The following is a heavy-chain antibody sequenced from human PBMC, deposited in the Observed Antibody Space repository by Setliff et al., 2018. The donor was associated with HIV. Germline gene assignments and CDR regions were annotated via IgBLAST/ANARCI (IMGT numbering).Heavy chain of an antibody. Sequence: GGSLRLSCSASGFNFNNAWMSWVRQTPGKGLEWVGHIKRKSDGGTADYADSVKCRFTISRDNSKNTLYLQMNSLRAEDTAVYYCARYISYDYDRSSDTFDYWGQGTLVTVSS. CDR3: ARYISYDYDRSSDTFDY. CDR2: IKRKSDGGTA. J-gene: IGHJ4*02. CDR1: GFNFNNAW. V-gene: IGHV3-15*01. D-gene: IGHD3-22*01.